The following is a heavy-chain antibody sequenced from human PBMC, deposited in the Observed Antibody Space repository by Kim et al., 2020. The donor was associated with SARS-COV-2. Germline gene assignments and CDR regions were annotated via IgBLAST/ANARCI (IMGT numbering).Heavy chain of an antibody. CDR1: GFTFSSYA. CDR2: ISYDGSNK. V-gene: IGHV3-30*04. D-gene: IGHD6-19*01. Sequence: GGSLRLSCAASGFTFSSYAMHWVRQAPGKGLEWVAVISYDGSNKYYADSVKGRFTISRDNSKNTLYLQMNSLRAEDTAVYYCARDRGSGRYFDYWGQGTLVTASS. CDR3: ARDRGSGRYFDY. J-gene: IGHJ4*02.